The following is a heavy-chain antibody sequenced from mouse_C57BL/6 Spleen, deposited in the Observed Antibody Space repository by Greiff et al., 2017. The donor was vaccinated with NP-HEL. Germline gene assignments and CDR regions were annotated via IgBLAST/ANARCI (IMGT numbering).Heavy chain of an antibody. J-gene: IGHJ1*03. V-gene: IGHV1-52*01. D-gene: IGHD2-10*02. CDR3: ARSAYGKTLYWHFDV. CDR1: GYTFTSYW. Sequence: VQLQQPGAELVRPGSSVKLSCKASGYTFTSYWMHWVKQRPIQGLEWIGNIDPSDSETHYNQKFKDKATLTVDKSSSTAYMQLSSLTSEDSAVYYCARSAYGKTLYWHFDVWGTGTTVTVSS. CDR2: IDPSDSET.